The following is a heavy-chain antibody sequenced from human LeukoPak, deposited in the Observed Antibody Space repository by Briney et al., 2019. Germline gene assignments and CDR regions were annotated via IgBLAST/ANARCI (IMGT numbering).Heavy chain of an antibody. CDR2: ISYDGSNK. CDR1: GFTFSSYG. CDR3: AKNELLWFGEFDAFDI. D-gene: IGHD3-10*01. V-gene: IGHV3-30*18. Sequence: GGSLRLSCAASGFTFSSYGMHWVRQAPGKGLDWVAVISYDGSNKYYVDSVKGRFTISRDNSKNMLYLQTNSLRAEDTAVYYCAKNELLWFGEFDAFDIWGQGTTVTVSS. J-gene: IGHJ3*02.